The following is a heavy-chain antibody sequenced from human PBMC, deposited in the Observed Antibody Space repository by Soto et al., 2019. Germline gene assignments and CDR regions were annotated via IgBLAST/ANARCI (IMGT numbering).Heavy chain of an antibody. CDR1: GGSVSSGSYY. D-gene: IGHD3-22*01. CDR2: INYSGST. V-gene: IGHV4-61*01. J-gene: IGHJ4*02. CDR3: ARDGDTSGYYYFDY. Sequence: QVQLQESGPGLVKPSETLSLTCTVSGGSVSSGSYYWTWIRQPPGKGREGIGYINYSGSTSYNPSLKGRVAIAVDTSKKQFSLKVSSVTAADTAVYYCARDGDTSGYYYFDYWGQGTLVTVSS.